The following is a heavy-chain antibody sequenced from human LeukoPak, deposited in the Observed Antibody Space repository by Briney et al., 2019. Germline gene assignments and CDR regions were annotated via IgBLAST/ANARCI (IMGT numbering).Heavy chain of an antibody. CDR3: ARDSLEYTTSSAAY. J-gene: IGHJ4*02. CDR2: IKQDGSEK. V-gene: IGHV3-7*01. CDR1: GFTFSNYW. D-gene: IGHD6-13*01. Sequence: GGSLRLSCAASGFTFSNYWMSWVRQAPGKGLEWVAIIKQDGSEKYSVDSVKGRFIISRDNAKNSLYLQMNRLRVEDTALYYCARDSLEYTTSSAAYWGQGALVTVSS.